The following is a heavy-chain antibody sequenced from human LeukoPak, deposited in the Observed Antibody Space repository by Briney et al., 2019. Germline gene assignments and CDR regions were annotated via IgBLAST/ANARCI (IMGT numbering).Heavy chain of an antibody. CDR3: ARAWGGDSSGYYQGGFDY. CDR1: GGTFSAYS. Sequence: SVKVSCKASGGTFSAYSISWVRQAPGQGLEWMGRIIPIFGTANYAQKFHGRVTITTDESTNTAYMELSSLTSEDTAVYYCARAWGGDSSGYYQGGFDYWGQGTLVTVSS. J-gene: IGHJ4*02. D-gene: IGHD3-22*01. V-gene: IGHV1-69*05. CDR2: IIPIFGTA.